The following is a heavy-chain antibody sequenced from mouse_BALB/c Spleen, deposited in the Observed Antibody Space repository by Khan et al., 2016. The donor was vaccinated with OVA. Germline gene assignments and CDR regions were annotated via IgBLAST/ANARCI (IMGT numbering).Heavy chain of an antibody. V-gene: IGHV1S81*02. CDR3: TRAGWSSFAY. J-gene: IGHJ3*01. CDR1: GYTFTSYY. Sequence: QVQLQQPGPELVKPGASVKLSCKASGYTFTSYYMYWVKQRPGQGLEWIGGINPNNGAPYFNEKFKTKATLTVDKSSSTDYMQLSSLTSEDSAGNYCTRAGWSSFAYWGQGTLVTVSA. D-gene: IGHD2-3*01. CDR2: INPNNGAP.